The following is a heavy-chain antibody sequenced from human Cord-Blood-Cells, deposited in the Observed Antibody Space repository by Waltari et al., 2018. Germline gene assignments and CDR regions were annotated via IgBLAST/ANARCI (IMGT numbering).Heavy chain of an antibody. V-gene: IGHV1-3*01. CDR3: ARPRGVDAFDI. D-gene: IGHD3-10*01. CDR2: INAGNGNT. Sequence: QVQLVQSGAEVKKPGASVQVSCKASGYTFTSYAMHWVRQAPGQRLEWMGWINAGNGNTKYSQKFQGRVTITRDTSASTAYMELSSLRSEDTAVYYCARPRGVDAFDIWGQGTMVTVSS. CDR1: GYTFTSYA. J-gene: IGHJ3*02.